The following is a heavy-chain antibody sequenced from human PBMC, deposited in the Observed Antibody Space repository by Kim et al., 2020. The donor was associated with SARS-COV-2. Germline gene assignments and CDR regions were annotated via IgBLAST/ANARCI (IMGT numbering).Heavy chain of an antibody. Sequence: GGSLRLSCAASRFTFSNYGMHWVRQAPGKGLEWVAVIWYDGSNKYYADSVKGRFTISRDNSKNTLYLQMNSLRAEDTAVYYCARVTGSIARFGEPSTFDIWGQGTMVTVSS. V-gene: IGHV3-33*08. CDR1: RFTFSNYG. CDR2: IWYDGSNK. J-gene: IGHJ3*02. D-gene: IGHD3-10*01. CDR3: ARVTGSIARFGEPSTFDI.